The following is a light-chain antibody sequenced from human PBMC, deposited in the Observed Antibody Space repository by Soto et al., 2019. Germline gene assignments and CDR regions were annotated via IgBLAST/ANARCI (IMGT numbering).Light chain of an antibody. Sequence: DIPMTQSPSILSASVGDRVTITCRASQSISGWLAWYQQKPGKAPNLLIYDASNLESGVPSRFSGSGSGTEFTLTISSLQPDDFATYYCQQYDSYSRAFGQGTKVEIK. V-gene: IGKV1-5*01. J-gene: IGKJ1*01. CDR1: QSISGW. CDR2: DAS. CDR3: QQYDSYSRA.